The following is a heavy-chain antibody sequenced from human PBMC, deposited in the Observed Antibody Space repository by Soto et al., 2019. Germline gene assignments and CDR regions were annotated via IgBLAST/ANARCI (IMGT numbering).Heavy chain of an antibody. Sequence: QVQLVESGGGVVQPGRSLRLSCAASGFTFSSYGMHWVRQAPGKGLEWVAVIWYDGSNKYYADSVKGRFTISRDNSKNTLYLQMNSLRAKDTAVYYCARDLRIAAAGTVGYWGQGTLVTVSS. J-gene: IGHJ4*02. CDR3: ARDLRIAAAGTVGY. V-gene: IGHV3-33*01. CDR1: GFTFSSYG. CDR2: IWYDGSNK. D-gene: IGHD6-13*01.